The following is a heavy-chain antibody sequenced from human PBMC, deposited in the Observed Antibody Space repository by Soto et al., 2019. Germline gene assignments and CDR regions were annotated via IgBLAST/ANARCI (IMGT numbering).Heavy chain of an antibody. V-gene: IGHV4-39*01. J-gene: IGHJ6*03. D-gene: IGHD3-16*01. Sequence: SETLSLTCTVSGGSISSSSYYWGWIRQPPGKGLEWIGSIYYSGSTYYNPSLKSRVTISVDTSKNQFSLKLSSVTAADPAVYFCARAGNSYDYYYYMDVWGKGTTVTVSS. CDR3: ARAGNSYDYYYYMDV. CDR2: IYYSGST. CDR1: GGSISSSSYY.